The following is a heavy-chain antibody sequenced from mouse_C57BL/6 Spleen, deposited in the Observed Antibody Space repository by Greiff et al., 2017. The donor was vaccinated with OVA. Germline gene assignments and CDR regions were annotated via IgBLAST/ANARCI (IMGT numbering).Heavy chain of an antibody. D-gene: IGHD2-5*01. CDR2: IDPSDSYT. CDR3: ARQYYSNLWYFDV. CDR1: GYTFTSYW. J-gene: IGHJ1*03. V-gene: IGHV1-50*01. Sequence: VQLQQPGAELVKPGASVKLSCKASGYTFTSYWMQWVKQRPGQGLEWIGEIDPSDSYTTSNQKFKGKATLTVDTSSSTAYMQLSSLTSEDSAVYFCARQYYSNLWYFDVWGTGTTVTVSS.